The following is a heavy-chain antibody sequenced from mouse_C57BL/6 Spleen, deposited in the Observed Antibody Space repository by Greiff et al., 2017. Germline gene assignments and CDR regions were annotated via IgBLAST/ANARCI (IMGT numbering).Heavy chain of an antibody. CDR2: IDPSDSYT. CDR3: ARGGVTTENFDY. V-gene: IGHV1-59*01. Sequence: QVQLQQPGAELVRPGTSVKLSCKASGYTFTSYWMHWVKQRPGQGLEWIGVIDPSDSYTNYNQKFKGKATLTVDTSSSTAYMQLSSLTSEDSAVYYCARGGVTTENFDYWGQGTTLTVSS. J-gene: IGHJ2*01. CDR1: GYTFTSYW. D-gene: IGHD2-2*01.